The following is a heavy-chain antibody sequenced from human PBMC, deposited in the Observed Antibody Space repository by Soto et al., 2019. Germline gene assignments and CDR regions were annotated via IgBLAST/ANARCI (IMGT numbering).Heavy chain of an antibody. D-gene: IGHD2-2*01. J-gene: IGHJ5*02. CDR3: ASSIVVVPAAMIENWFDP. Sequence: GASVKVSCKASGGTFSSYTISWVRQAPGQGLEWMGRIIPILGIANYAQKFQGRVTITADKSTSTAYMELSSLRSEDTAVYYCASSIVVVPAAMIENWFDPWGQGTLVTVSS. V-gene: IGHV1-69*02. CDR2: IIPILGIA. CDR1: GGTFSSYT.